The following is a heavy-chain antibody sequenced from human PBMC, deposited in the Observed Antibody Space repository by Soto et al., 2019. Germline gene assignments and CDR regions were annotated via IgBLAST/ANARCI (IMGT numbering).Heavy chain of an antibody. V-gene: IGHV3-23*01. CDR3: ARRY. J-gene: IGHJ4*02. Sequence: EVQVSESGGGLVQPGGSIRLSCATSGFTFSNYPMNWVRQAPGKGLEWVSGISAGGDRIYYSDSVKGRFTIFRDNSKNTVAQRMNSLRAEDTADYYCARRYWGQGTQVTVSS. CDR1: GFTFSNYP. CDR2: ISAGGDRI.